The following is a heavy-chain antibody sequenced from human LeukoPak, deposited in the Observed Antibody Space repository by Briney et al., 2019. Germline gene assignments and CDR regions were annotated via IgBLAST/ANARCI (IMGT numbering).Heavy chain of an antibody. CDR1: GFTFKNYV. J-gene: IGHJ4*02. V-gene: IGHV3-64*05. D-gene: IGHD6-6*01. CDR2: INTNGANT. CDR3: VKGLDYSSSQMDS. Sequence: GGSLRLSCAASGFTFKNYVMSWVRLAPGKGLEYVSSINTNGANTYYADSVKGRFTISRDNSRNTVYVQMNSLTPEDTAVYYCVKGLDYSSSQMDSWGQGTLVTVSS.